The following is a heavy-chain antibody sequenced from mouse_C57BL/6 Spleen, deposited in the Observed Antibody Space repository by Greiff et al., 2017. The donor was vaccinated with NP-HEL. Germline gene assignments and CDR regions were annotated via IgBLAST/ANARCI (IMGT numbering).Heavy chain of an antibody. V-gene: IGHV3-6*01. Sequence: DVQLVESGPGLVKPSQSLSLTCSVTGYSITSGYYWNWIRQFPGNKLEWMGYISYDGSNNYNPSLTNRISITRDTSKNQFFLKLNSVTTEDTATYYCARVERGSYDYDGDWYFDVWGTGTTVTVSS. CDR3: ARVERGSYDYDGDWYFDV. J-gene: IGHJ1*03. D-gene: IGHD2-4*01. CDR1: GYSITSGYY. CDR2: ISYDGSN.